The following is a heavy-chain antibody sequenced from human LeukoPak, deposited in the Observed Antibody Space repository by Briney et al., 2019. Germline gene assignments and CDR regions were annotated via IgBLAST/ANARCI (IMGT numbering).Heavy chain of an antibody. CDR2: IKQDGSEK. Sequence: GGSLRLSCAASRFTFSSYWMSWVRQAPGKGLEWVANIKQDGSEKYYVDSVKGRFTISRDNAKNSLYLQMNSLRAEDTAVYYCARDDIVATIDWGQGTLVTVSS. J-gene: IGHJ4*02. V-gene: IGHV3-7*01. D-gene: IGHD5-12*01. CDR1: RFTFSSYW. CDR3: ARDDIVATID.